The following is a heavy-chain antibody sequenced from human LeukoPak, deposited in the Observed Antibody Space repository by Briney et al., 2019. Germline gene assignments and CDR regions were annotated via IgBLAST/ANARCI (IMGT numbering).Heavy chain of an antibody. CDR1: GDSISSYY. D-gene: IGHD6-13*01. CDR3: ARGPGTVAAAGTNFDY. CDR2: MYYSGST. V-gene: IGHV4-59*12. Sequence: SETLSLTCTVSGDSISSYYWNWIRQPPGKGLEWIGYMYYSGSTSYNPSLKSRVTISVGTSKNQFSLKLSSVTAADTAVYYCARGPGTVAAAGTNFDYWGQGTLVTVSS. J-gene: IGHJ4*02.